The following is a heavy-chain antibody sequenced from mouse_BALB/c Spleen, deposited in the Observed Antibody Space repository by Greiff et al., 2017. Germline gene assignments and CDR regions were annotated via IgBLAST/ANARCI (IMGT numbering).Heavy chain of an antibody. Sequence: EVMLVESGGGLVKPGGSLKLSCAASGFTFSSYTMSWVRQTPEKRLEWVATISSGGSYTYYPDSVKGRFTISRDNAKNALYLQMSSLKSEDTAMYYCTRDSSSWFAYWGQGTLVTVSA. CDR3: TRDSSSWFAY. CDR2: ISSGGSYT. J-gene: IGHJ3*01. CDR1: GFTFSSYT. D-gene: IGHD1-1*01. V-gene: IGHV5-6-4*01.